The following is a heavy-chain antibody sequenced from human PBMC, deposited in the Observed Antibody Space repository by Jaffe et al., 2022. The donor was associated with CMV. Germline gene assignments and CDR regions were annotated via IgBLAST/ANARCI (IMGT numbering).Heavy chain of an antibody. CDR1: GGSFSGYY. Sequence: QVQLQQWGAGLLKPSETLSLTCAVYGGSFSGYYWSWIRQPPGKGLEWIGEINHSGSTNYNPSLKSRVTISVDTSKNQFSLKLSSVTAADTAVYYCARLATRHCFDYWGQGTLVTVSS. CDR3: ARLATRHCFDY. D-gene: IGHD5-12*01. CDR2: INHSGST. J-gene: IGHJ4*02. V-gene: IGHV4-34*01.